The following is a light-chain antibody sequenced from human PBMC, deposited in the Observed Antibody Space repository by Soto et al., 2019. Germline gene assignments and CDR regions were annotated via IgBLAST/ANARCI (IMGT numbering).Light chain of an antibody. J-gene: IGLJ2*01. CDR1: SSNIGSDT. V-gene: IGLV1-44*01. CDR2: NSN. CDR3: AAWDDSLNVPV. Sequence: QSVLTQPPSASGTPGQRVTISCSGTSSNIGSDTVNWYQHLPGTAPKLLIYNSNQRPSGVPDRFSGSKSGTSASLAISGLQSEDEADYYCAAWDDSLNVPVFGGGTKLTVL.